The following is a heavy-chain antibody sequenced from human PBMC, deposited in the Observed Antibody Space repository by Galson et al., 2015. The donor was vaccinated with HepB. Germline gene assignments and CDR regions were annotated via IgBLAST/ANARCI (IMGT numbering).Heavy chain of an antibody. D-gene: IGHD7-27*01. J-gene: IGHJ6*02. CDR1: GFAFSSYG. CDR3: AKDPLGRRYYYYGMDV. V-gene: IGHV3-30*18. Sequence: SLRLSCAASGFAFSSYGMHWVRQAPGKGPEWVAVISYDGSNKYYADSVKGRFTISRDNSKNTLYLQMNSLRAEDTAVYYCAKDPLGRRYYYYGMDVWGQGTTVTVSS. CDR2: ISYDGSNK.